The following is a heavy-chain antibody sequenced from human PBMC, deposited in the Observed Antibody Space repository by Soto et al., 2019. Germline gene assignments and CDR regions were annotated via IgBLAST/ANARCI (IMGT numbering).Heavy chain of an antibody. V-gene: IGHV3-72*01. CDR1: GFTLSDHP. CDR2: SRGKSKSYTT. J-gene: IGHJ4*02. Sequence: GGSLRLSCAGSGFTLSDHPMDWVRQAPGKGLEWVGRSRGKSKSYTTEYAASVKGRFTISRDESQNSLYLEMNSLETEDTAMYFCSRDPSHRIGGACYSRFDYWGRGTLVTVSS. D-gene: IGHD2-15*01. CDR3: SRDPSHRIGGACYSRFDY.